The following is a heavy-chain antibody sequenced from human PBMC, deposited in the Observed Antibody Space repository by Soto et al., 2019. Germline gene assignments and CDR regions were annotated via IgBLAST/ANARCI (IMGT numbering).Heavy chain of an antibody. J-gene: IGHJ6*02. D-gene: IGHD2-15*01. V-gene: IGHV3-23*01. Sequence: PGGSLRLSCAASGFTFSSYAMSWVRQAPGKGLEWVSAISGSGGRTYYADSVKGRFTISRDNAKNTLYLQMNSLRDEDTAVYFCANKRWDVYADNGSRYSHDGMDVWGQGTTVTVSS. CDR2: ISGSGGRT. CDR1: GFTFSSYA. CDR3: ANKRWDVYADNGSRYSHDGMDV.